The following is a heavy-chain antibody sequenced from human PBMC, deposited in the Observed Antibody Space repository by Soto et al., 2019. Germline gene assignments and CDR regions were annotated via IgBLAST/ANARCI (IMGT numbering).Heavy chain of an antibody. CDR3: AGIVATTTLSSYSSGMAV. CDR1: GGTFSSYA. V-gene: IGHV1-69*01. J-gene: IGHJ6*02. Sequence: QVQLVQSGAEVKKPGSSVKVSCKASGGTFSSYAISWVRQAPGQGLEWMGGIIPIFGTANYAQKFQGRVTITADESTSTAYMELSSLRSKDPAGNYCAGIVATTTLSSYSSGMAVGGQGTTVTVS. CDR2: IIPIFGTA. D-gene: IGHD5-12*01.